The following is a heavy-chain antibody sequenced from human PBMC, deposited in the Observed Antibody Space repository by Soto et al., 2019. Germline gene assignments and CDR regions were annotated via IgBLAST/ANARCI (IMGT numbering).Heavy chain of an antibody. D-gene: IGHD4-17*01. CDR1: GFTFSSYD. CDR3: ARGGYGDSGSDAFDI. J-gene: IGHJ3*02. V-gene: IGHV3-13*01. Sequence: GGSLRLSCAASGFTFSSYDMHWVRQATGKGLEWVSAIGTAGDTYYPGSVKGRFTISRENAKNSLYLQMNSLRAGDTAVYYCARGGYGDSGSDAFDIWGQGTMVTVSS. CDR2: IGTAGDT.